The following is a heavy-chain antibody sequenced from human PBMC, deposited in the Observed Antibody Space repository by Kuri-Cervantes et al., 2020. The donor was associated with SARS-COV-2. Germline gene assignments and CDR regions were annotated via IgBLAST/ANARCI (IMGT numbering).Heavy chain of an antibody. J-gene: IGHJ4*02. CDR2: ISSSSSYI. Sequence: GGSLRLSCAASGFIFSSYSMNWVRQAPGKGLEWVSSISSSSSYIYYADSVKGRFTISRDNAKNSLYLQMNSLRAEDTAVYYCARDQGGSTRHFDYWGQGTLVTVSS. D-gene: IGHD2-2*01. CDR3: ARDQGGSTRHFDY. V-gene: IGHV3-21*01. CDR1: GFIFSSYS.